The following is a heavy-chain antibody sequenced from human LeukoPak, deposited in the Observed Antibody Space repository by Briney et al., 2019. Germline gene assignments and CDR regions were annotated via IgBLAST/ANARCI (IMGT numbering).Heavy chain of an antibody. D-gene: IGHD5-18*01. CDR3: AKDIGYSFGYSYFYSMDV. CDR1: GLIFDDYA. V-gene: IGHV3-43*02. CDR2: ISGDVGST. Sequence: GGSLRLSCAASGLIFDDYAMHWVRQAPGKGLECVSLISGDVGSTYYADSVKGRFTISRANTKNSLYLQMSSLSTEDTALYYCAKDIGYSFGYSYFYSMDVWGQGTTVTVSS. J-gene: IGHJ6*02.